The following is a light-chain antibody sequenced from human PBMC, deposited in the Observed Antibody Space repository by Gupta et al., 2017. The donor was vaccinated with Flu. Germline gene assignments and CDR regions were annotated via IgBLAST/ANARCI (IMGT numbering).Light chain of an antibody. J-gene: IGLJ2*01. CDR1: NIGGRN. CDR2: GDT. CDR3: QVWGTNTGV. V-gene: IGLV3-9*01. Sequence: SYALTQPLSVSVALGQTATITCGGDNIGGRNVHWYQQKPGQAPLVVIYGDTNRPSGIPERFSGSNSGNTATLTISRAQAGDEAAYYCQVWGTNTGVFGGGTRLTVL.